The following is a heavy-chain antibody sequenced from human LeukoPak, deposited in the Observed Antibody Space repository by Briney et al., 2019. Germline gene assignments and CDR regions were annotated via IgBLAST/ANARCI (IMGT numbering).Heavy chain of an antibody. Sequence: PGGSLRLSCAASGFTFSSYSMNCVRQAPGKGLEWVSAISSSSGDIYYSDSVQGRFIISRDNATNSLYLQMHSLRAEDTAVYYCARDPYYDFWSGYYTGNSFDYWGQGTLVTVSS. D-gene: IGHD3-3*01. CDR1: GFTFSSYS. CDR2: ISSSSGDI. CDR3: ARDPYYDFWSGYYTGNSFDY. V-gene: IGHV3-21*01. J-gene: IGHJ4*02.